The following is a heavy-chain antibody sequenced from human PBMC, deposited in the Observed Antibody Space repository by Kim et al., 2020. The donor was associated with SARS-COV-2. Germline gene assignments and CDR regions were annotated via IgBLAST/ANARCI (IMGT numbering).Heavy chain of an antibody. CDR3: AKGPRRVPSFFDS. V-gene: IGHV3-23*01. CDR1: GVTFGSFA. CDR2: VNGGGETT. D-gene: IGHD1-26*01. J-gene: IGHJ4*02. Sequence: GGSLRLSCEYSGVTFGSFAITWVRQAPGKGLVWVSTVNGGGETTSYADSVKGRFTISRDNFKKTTYLQMSSLSAEDTAIYYCAKGPRRVPSFFDSWGQGTLVTVSS.